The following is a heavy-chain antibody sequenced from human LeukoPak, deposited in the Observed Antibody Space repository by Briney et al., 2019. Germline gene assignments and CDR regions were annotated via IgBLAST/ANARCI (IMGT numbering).Heavy chain of an antibody. CDR2: INPSGGST. CDR1: GYTFTSYY. CDR3: ARDGARWLQWVNLDY. Sequence: ASVKVSCKASGYTFTSYYMHWVRQAPGQGLEWMGIINPSGGSTSYAQKFQGRVTMTRDTSTSTVYMELSSLRSGDTAVYYCARDGARWLQWVNLDYWGQGTLVTVSS. D-gene: IGHD5-24*01. J-gene: IGHJ4*02. V-gene: IGHV1-46*01.